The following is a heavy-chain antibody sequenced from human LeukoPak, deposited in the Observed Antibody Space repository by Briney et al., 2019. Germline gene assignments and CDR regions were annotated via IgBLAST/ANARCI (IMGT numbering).Heavy chain of an antibody. CDR1: GFTFSSYA. V-gene: IGHV3-23*01. CDR2: ISGSGGST. D-gene: IGHD5-12*01. CDR3: ARDPYRNYGMDV. J-gene: IGHJ6*02. Sequence: PGGSLRLSCAASGFTFSSYAMSWVRQAPGKGLEWVSAISGSGGSTYYADSVKGRFTTSRDNSKNTLYLQMNSLRAEDTAVYYCARDPYRNYGMDVWGQGTTVTVSS.